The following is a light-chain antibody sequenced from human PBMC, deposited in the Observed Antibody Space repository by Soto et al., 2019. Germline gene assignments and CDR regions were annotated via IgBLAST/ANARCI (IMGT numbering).Light chain of an antibody. Sequence: IPVTQSPISLSASPWDRATLTCRASQTISSYLAWYQQKPGKAPKVLIYGASSLQCGVPARFSGSGSGTAFTLTISSLQPEDFATYYCQQYNNYPETFGQGTKVDIK. V-gene: IGKV1-9*01. CDR2: GAS. CDR3: QQYNNYPET. J-gene: IGKJ1*01. CDR1: QTISSY.